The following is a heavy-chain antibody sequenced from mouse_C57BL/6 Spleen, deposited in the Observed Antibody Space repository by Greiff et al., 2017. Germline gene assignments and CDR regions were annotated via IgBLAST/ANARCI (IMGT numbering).Heavy chain of an antibody. Sequence: VKLMESGAELVRPGTSVKVSCKASGYAFTNYLIEWVKQRPGQGLEWIGVINPGSGGTNYNEKFKGKATLTADKSSSTAYMQLSSLTSEDSAVYFCARSGQLRPFAYWGQGTLVTVSA. J-gene: IGHJ3*01. CDR2: INPGSGGT. D-gene: IGHD3-2*02. CDR3: ARSGQLRPFAY. V-gene: IGHV1-54*01. CDR1: GYAFTNYL.